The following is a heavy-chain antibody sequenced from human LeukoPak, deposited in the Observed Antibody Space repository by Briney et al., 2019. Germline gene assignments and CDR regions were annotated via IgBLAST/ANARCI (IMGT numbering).Heavy chain of an antibody. D-gene: IGHD3-10*01. CDR3: TRGGVDSNLLDF. J-gene: IGHJ4*02. Sequence: ASVKVSCKVSGYSFTNYGISWVRQAPGQGLEWMGWVNPNSGDTTYAQSLQGRVTMTTDASTSTAYMELRSLRSDDTAVYYCTRGGVDSNLLDFWGQGTLVTVSS. CDR1: GYSFTNYG. CDR2: VNPNSGDT. V-gene: IGHV1-18*01.